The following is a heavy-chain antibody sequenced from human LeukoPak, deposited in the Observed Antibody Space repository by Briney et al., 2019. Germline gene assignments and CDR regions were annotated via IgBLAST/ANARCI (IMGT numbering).Heavy chain of an antibody. CDR1: GGSISSYY. Sequence: PSETLSLTCTVSGGSISSYYWGWIRQPPGKGREWIGSMYYSGSTNYNPSLKSRVTISVDTSKNQFSLKLSSVTAADTAVYYCARLIYYGSGSFFDYWGQGTLVTVSS. J-gene: IGHJ4*02. CDR3: ARLIYYGSGSFFDY. CDR2: MYYSGST. V-gene: IGHV4-59*01. D-gene: IGHD3-10*01.